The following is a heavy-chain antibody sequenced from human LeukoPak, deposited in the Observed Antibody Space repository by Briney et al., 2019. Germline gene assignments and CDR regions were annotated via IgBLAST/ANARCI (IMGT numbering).Heavy chain of an antibody. CDR2: IRYDGNNK. J-gene: IGHJ4*02. Sequence: GGSLRLSCAASGFTFSSYGIHWVRQAPGKGLEWVAFIRYDGNNKYYADSVKGRFTISRDNSKNTLYLQMNSLRVEDTAVYYCAQGHSHTAMYFWGQGTLVTVSS. CDR3: AQGHSHTAMYF. CDR1: GFTFSSYG. D-gene: IGHD5-18*01. V-gene: IGHV3-30*02.